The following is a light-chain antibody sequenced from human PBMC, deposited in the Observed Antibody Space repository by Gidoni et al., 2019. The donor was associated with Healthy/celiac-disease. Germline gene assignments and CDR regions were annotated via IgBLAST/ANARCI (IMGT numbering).Light chain of an antibody. J-gene: IGLJ2*01. V-gene: IGLV3-25*03. CDR3: QSADSSGTLVV. CDR1: ALPKQY. Sequence: SYELTQPPSASVSPGQTARITCSGDALPKQYAYWYQPKPGQAPVLVIYKDSERPSGIPELFSGSSSGTTVTLTISGVQAEDEADYYCQSADSSGTLVVFGGGTKLTVL. CDR2: KDS.